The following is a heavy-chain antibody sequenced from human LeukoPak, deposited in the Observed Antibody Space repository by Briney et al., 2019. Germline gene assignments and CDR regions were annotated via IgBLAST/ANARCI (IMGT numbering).Heavy chain of an antibody. CDR1: GFTYITYP. CDR2: ISGSDGST. V-gene: IGHV3-23*01. J-gene: IGHJ4*02. Sequence: GGALRHTCVASGFTYITYPMSGVGPAPGRGLEWVSAISGSDGSTYHADSVKGRFTISRDNSKNMLYLQMNSLRVEDTAVYYCAKERGHSSSSFDYWGQGTLVTVSS. D-gene: IGHD6-6*01. CDR3: AKERGHSSSSFDY.